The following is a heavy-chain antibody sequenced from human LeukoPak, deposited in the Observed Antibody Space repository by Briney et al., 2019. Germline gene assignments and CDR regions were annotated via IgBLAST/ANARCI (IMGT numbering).Heavy chain of an antibody. J-gene: IGHJ4*02. CDR1: GFTFDDYA. CDR2: ISWNSGSI. Sequence: PGGSLRLSRAASGFTFDDYAMHWVRQAPGKGLEWVSGISWNSGSIGYADSVKGRFTISRDNAKNSLYLQMNSLRAEDMALYYCAKVGSSGYEVVYWGQGTLVTVSS. V-gene: IGHV3-9*03. D-gene: IGHD3-22*01. CDR3: AKVGSSGYEVVY.